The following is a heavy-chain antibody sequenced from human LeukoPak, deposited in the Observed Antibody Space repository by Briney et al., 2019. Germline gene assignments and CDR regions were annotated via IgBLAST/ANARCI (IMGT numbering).Heavy chain of an antibody. CDR2: IIPIFGTA. D-gene: IGHD3-22*01. Sequence: ASVKVSCKASGGTFSSYAISWVRQAPGQGLEWMGVIIPIFGTANYAQKFQGRVTITADKSTSTAYMELRSLRSDDTAVYYCARSYYYDSSGYSSYFDYWGQGTLVTVSS. CDR3: ARSYYYDSSGYSSYFDY. CDR1: GGTFSSYA. V-gene: IGHV1-69*06. J-gene: IGHJ4*02.